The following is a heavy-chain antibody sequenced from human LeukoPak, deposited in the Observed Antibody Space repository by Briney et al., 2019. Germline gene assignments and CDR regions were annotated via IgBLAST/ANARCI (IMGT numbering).Heavy chain of an antibody. D-gene: IGHD3-10*01. CDR1: GFTFSSYG. CDR2: IRYDGSNK. J-gene: IGHJ3*02. CDR3: AKDLESGSYYCAFDI. Sequence: GGSLRLSCAASGFTFSSYGMHWVRQAPGKGLEWVAFIRYDGSNKYYADSVKGRFTISRDNSKNTLYLQMNSLRAEDTAVYYCAKDLESGSYYCAFDIWGQGTMVTVSS. V-gene: IGHV3-30*02.